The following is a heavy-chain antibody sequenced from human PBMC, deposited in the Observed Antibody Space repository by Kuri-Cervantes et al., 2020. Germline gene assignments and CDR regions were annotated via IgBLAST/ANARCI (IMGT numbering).Heavy chain of an antibody. J-gene: IGHJ6*02. CDR2: ISSSSSYI. V-gene: IGHV3-21*01. D-gene: IGHD3-22*01. CDR3: ARDRTLYDSSGYYYPRGYGMDV. CDR1: GFTFSSYS. Sequence: GESLKISCAASGFTFSSYSMNWVRQAPGRRLEWVSSISSSSSYIYYADSVKGRFTISRDNAKDSLYLQMNSLRAEDTAVYYCARDRTLYDSSGYYYPRGYGMDVWGQGTTVTVSS.